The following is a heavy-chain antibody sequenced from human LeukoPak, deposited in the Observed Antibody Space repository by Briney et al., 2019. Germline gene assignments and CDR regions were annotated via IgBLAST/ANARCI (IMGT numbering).Heavy chain of an antibody. V-gene: IGHV3-21*01. J-gene: IGHJ4*02. Sequence: GESLKISCAASGFTFSSYSMNWVRQAPGRGLEWVSSISSSSSYIYYADSVKGRFTISRDNAKNSLYLQMNSLRAEDTAVYYCARKQTYCSGGSCYFGGVDYWGQGTLVTVSS. CDR1: GFTFSSYS. D-gene: IGHD2-15*01. CDR3: ARKQTYCSGGSCYFGGVDY. CDR2: ISSSSSYI.